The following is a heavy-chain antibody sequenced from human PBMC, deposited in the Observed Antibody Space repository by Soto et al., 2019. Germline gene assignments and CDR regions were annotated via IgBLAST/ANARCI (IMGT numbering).Heavy chain of an antibody. V-gene: IGHV1-8*01. D-gene: IGHD1-26*01. CDR3: ARGVTAGVEY. CDR1: GYSFTSLD. CDR2: MQPSSGRT. J-gene: IGHJ4*02. Sequence: QVQLVQSGAEVREPGASVKVSCKASGYSFTSLDINWVRQTTGQGLEWMGWMQPSSGRTGYAQKFQGRVTMTRDTSINTAYMELSSLTSDETAFYYCARGVTAGVEYWGQGTLVTVSS.